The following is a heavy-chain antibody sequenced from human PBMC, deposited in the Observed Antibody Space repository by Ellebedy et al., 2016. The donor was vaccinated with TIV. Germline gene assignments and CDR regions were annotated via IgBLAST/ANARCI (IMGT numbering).Heavy chain of an antibody. CDR2: IYYSGSP. V-gene: IGHV4-39*01. Sequence: MPSETLSLTCTVAGGSISSSDYYWGWIRQPPGKGLEWIGCIYYSGSPYYSPSLKSRVTISVDTSKNQFSLKLSSVTAADTAVYYCARHFAHSRFDPWGQGTLVTVSS. CDR1: GGSISSSDYY. CDR3: ARHFAHSRFDP. J-gene: IGHJ5*02. D-gene: IGHD2-15*01.